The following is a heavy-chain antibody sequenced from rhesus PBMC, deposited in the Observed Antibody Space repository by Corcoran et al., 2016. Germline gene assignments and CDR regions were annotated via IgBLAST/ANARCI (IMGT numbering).Heavy chain of an antibody. D-gene: IGHD3-34*01. V-gene: IGHV3S5*01. Sequence: EVQLVESGGGLVQPGGSLRLSCAASGFTFSSYGMSWVRQAPGKGLEWVSYISNGGGSTDYADSVKGRFTIYRDNSKNTLSLQMNSLRAEDTAVYYCAKVGDWGDYYVDYWGQGVLVTVSS. CDR2: ISNGGGST. J-gene: IGHJ4*01. CDR1: GFTFSSYG. CDR3: AKVGDWGDYYVDY.